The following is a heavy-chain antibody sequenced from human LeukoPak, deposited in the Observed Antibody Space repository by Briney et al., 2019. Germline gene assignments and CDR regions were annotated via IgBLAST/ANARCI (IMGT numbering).Heavy chain of an antibody. Sequence: SETLSLTCTVSGGSISSSSYYWGWIRQPPGKGLEWIGRIYYSGSTYYNPSLKSRVTISVDTSKNQFSLKLSSVTAADTAVYYCARQYDTAMKPFDYWGQGTLVTVSS. CDR3: ARQYDTAMKPFDY. J-gene: IGHJ4*02. CDR2: IYYSGST. CDR1: GGSISSSSYY. D-gene: IGHD5-18*01. V-gene: IGHV4-39*01.